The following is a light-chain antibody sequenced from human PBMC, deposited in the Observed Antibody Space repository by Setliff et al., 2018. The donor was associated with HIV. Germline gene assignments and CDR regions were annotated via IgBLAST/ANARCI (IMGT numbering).Light chain of an antibody. CDR2: EVS. V-gene: IGLV2-14*01. CDR1: SSDVGGSNY. J-gene: IGLJ1*01. Sequence: QSVLTQPASVSGSPGQSITISCTGTSSDVGGSNYVSWYQQHPGKAPKLMIYEVSNRPSWVSNRFSSSKSGNTASLTISGLQAEDEADYYCSSYTFSSTPYVFGTGTKVTVL. CDR3: SSYTFSSTPYV.